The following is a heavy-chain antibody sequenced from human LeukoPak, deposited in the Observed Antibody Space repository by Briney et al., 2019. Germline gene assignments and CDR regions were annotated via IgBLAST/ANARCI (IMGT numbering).Heavy chain of an antibody. CDR2: MNPNSGNT. CDR1: GYTFTSYD. V-gene: IGHV1-8*03. D-gene: IGHD3-16*02. Sequence: ASVKVSCQASGYTFTSYDINWVRQATGQGLEWMGWMNPNSGNTGYAQKFQGRVTITRNTSISTAYMELSSLRSEDTAVYYCARGYDYVWGSYRNHDAFDIWGQGTMVTVSS. J-gene: IGHJ3*02. CDR3: ARGYDYVWGSYRNHDAFDI.